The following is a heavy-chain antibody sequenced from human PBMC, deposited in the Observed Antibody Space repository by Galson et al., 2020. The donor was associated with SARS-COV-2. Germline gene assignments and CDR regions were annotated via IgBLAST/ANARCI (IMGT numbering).Heavy chain of an antibody. CDR2: INPNSGGT. CDR3: ATIAYYYGSGSYYNFDY. D-gene: IGHD3-10*01. V-gene: IGHV1-2*06. J-gene: IGHJ4*02. Sequence: ASVKVSCKASGYTFTGYYMYWVRQAPGQGLEWMGRINPNSGGTHYAQKFQGRVTMTRDTSISTAYMELSSLRSDDTAVYYCATIAYYYGSGSYYNFDYWGQGTLVTVSS. CDR1: GYTFTGYY.